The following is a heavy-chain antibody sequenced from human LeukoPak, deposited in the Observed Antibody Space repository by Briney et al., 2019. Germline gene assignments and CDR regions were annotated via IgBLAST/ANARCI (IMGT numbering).Heavy chain of an antibody. CDR3: ARDSYSYGYGGFDY. V-gene: IGHV4-30-4*01. J-gene: IGHJ4*02. Sequence: PSQTLCLTCTVSGGSISSGDRYWSWIRQSPGKGLEWIGYIYSTGNTYYNPSLKSRVIISVDTSKNQFSLELNSVTAADTAVYYCARDSYSYGYGGFDYWGQGILVTVSS. CDR1: GGSISSGDRY. CDR2: IYSTGNT. D-gene: IGHD5-18*01.